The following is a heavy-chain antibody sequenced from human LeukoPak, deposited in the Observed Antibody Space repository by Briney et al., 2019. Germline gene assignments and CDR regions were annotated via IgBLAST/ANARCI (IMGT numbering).Heavy chain of an antibody. CDR1: GYTFINYA. D-gene: IGHD6-6*01. Sequence: ASVKVSCTASGYTFINYAMHWVRPAPGQRLEWMGWINAGNGNTKYSQKFQGRVTITRDTSASTAYMELSSLRSEDTAVYYCARDLMESSSSTPMYTFDIWGQGTMVTVSS. CDR3: ARDLMESSSSTPMYTFDI. CDR2: INAGNGNT. J-gene: IGHJ3*02. V-gene: IGHV1-3*01.